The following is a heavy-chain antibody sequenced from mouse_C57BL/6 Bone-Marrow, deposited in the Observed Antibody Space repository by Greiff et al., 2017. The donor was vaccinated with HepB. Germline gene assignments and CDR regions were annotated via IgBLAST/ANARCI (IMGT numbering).Heavy chain of an antibody. CDR3: ARVEGTIYYDWGYFDV. CDR1: GYSITSGYY. CDR2: ISYDGSN. J-gene: IGHJ1*03. D-gene: IGHD2-4*01. V-gene: IGHV3-6*01. Sequence: EVKLQESGPGLVKPSQSLSLTCSVTGYSITSGYYWNWIRQFPGNKLEWMGYISYDGSNNYNPSLKNRISITRDTSKNQFFLKLNSVTTEDTATYYCARVEGTIYYDWGYFDVWGTGTTVTVSS.